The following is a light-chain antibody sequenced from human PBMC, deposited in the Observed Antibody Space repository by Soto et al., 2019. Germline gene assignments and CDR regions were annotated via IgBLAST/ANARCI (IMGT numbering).Light chain of an antibody. CDR1: QSVTTS. V-gene: IGKV3-11*01. CDR3: QQRDNWPPIT. CDR2: DAY. J-gene: IGKJ5*01. Sequence: EIVLTQSPATLSLSPGERATLSCRASQSVTTSLNWYQQKPGQAPRLLIYDAYNRATGIPARFSGSGSGTDFPLTISSLEPEDFAVYYCQQRDNWPPITFGQGTRLEI.